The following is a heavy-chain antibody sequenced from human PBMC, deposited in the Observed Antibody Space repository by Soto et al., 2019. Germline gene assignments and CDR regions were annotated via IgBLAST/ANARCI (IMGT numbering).Heavy chain of an antibody. CDR3: ARGRYLDSSDYWVANLPFDH. CDR1: GFTFSSYV. D-gene: IGHD3-22*01. CDR2: ISRSGRGSA. J-gene: IGHJ4*02. Sequence: GGSLRLSCAASGFTFSSYVMTWGRQAPGEGLEWVSSISRSGRGSAYYADSVKGRFTISRDNSENTLFLQMNNLRDEDTALYYCARGRYLDSSDYWVANLPFDHWGLGTRVTVSS. V-gene: IGHV3-23*01.